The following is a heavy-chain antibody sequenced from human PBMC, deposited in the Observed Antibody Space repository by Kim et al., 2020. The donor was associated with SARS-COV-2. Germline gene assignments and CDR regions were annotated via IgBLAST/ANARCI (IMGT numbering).Heavy chain of an antibody. J-gene: IGHJ3*02. V-gene: IGHV3-49*04. D-gene: IGHD3-22*01. CDR1: GFTFGDYA. Sequence: GGSLRLSCTASGFTFGDYAMSWVRQAPGKGPEWVGFIRSKAYGGTTEYAASVKGRFTISRDDSKSIAYLQMNSLKTEDTAVYYCTRDPYYYDSSGYPHGAFYIWGQGTMVTVSS. CDR2: IRSKAYGGTT. CDR3: TRDPYYYDSSGYPHGAFYI.